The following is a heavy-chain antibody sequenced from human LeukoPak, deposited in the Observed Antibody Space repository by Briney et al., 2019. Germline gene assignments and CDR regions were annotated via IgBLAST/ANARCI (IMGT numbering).Heavy chain of an antibody. CDR3: ARVNYYNSASFYYGYFDY. CDR2: IRGKAYGATA. V-gene: IGHV3-49*04. J-gene: IGHJ4*02. Sequence: GGSLRVPCSASGFSFDGYAMSWVRQAPGKGLQWVGFIRGKAYGATATYAASMQGRFIISRDDSSNIVHLQMNSLKIEDTAVYFCARVNYYNSASFYYGYFDYWGQGALVPVSS. CDR1: GFSFDGYA. D-gene: IGHD3-22*01.